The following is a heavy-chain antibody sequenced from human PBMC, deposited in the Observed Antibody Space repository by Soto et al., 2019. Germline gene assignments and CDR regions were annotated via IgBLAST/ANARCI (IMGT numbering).Heavy chain of an antibody. CDR2: IVPIYRTA. V-gene: IGHV1-69*13. Sequence: SVKVCFKASGGPFSSYRINLVRQAPGQGLEWVGGIVPIYRTADYAQKFQGRVTITADESARTSYMELRSLKSQDTAVYYCVRDSGAKLSSSWGQGTLVTVSS. J-gene: IGHJ4*02. CDR1: GGPFSSYR. CDR3: VRDSGAKLSSS. D-gene: IGHD6-13*01.